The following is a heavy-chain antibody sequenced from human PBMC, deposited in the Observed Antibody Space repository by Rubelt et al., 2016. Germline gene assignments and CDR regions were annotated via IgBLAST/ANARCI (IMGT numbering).Heavy chain of an antibody. CDR1: GGSISSYY. D-gene: IGHD5-18*01. V-gene: IGHV4-59*12. CDR2: IYYSGST. J-gene: IGHJ4*02. Sequence: QVQLQESGPGLAKPSETLSLTCTVSGGSISSYYWSWIRQPPGQGLEWIGYIYYSGSTNYNPSLKSRVTISVDTSKNQFSLKLSSVTAADTAVYYCARETPRGYSYAFDYWGQGTLVTVSS. CDR3: ARETPRGYSYAFDY.